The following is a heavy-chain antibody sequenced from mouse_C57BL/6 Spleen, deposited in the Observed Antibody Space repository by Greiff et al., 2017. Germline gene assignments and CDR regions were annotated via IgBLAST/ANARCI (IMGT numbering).Heavy chain of an antibody. V-gene: IGHV1-52*01. CDR2: IDPSDSET. Sequence: QVQLQQPGAELVRPGSSVKLSCKASGYTFTSYWMHWVKQRPIQGLEWIGNIDPSDSETHYNQKFKDKATLTVDKSSSTAYMQLSSLTSEDSAVYYCARERVYAHLDYWGQGTTLTVSS. J-gene: IGHJ2*01. CDR1: GYTFTSYW. D-gene: IGHD1-1*01. CDR3: ARERVYAHLDY.